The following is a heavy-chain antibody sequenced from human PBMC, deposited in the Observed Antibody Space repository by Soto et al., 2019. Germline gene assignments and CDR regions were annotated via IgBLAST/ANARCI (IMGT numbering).Heavy chain of an antibody. CDR3: AKGRDPLTTVTPLDY. Sequence: QVQLVESGGGVVQPGRSLRLSCAASGFTFSSYGMHWVRQAPGKGLEWVAVISYDGSNKYCADSVKGRFTISRDNSKNTLYLQMNSLRAEDTAVYYCAKGRDPLTTVTPLDYWGQGTLVTVSS. D-gene: IGHD4-17*01. CDR2: ISYDGSNK. CDR1: GFTFSSYG. J-gene: IGHJ4*02. V-gene: IGHV3-30*18.